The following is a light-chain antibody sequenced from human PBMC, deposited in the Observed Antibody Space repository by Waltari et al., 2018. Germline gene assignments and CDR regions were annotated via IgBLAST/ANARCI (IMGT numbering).Light chain of an antibody. CDR3: QQYGSSPLT. J-gene: IGKJ4*01. CDR2: GAS. CDR1: QSVSRSY. Sequence: EIVLTQSPGTLSLSPGERATLSCRASQSVSRSYLTWYQQKPGQAPRLLIYGASSRATGIPDRFSGSGSGTDFTLTISRLEPEDFAVHYCQQYGSSPLTFGGGTKVEIK. V-gene: IGKV3-20*01.